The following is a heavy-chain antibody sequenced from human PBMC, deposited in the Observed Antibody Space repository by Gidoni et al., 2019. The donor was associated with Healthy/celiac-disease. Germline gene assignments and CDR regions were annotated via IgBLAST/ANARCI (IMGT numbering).Heavy chain of an antibody. CDR2: ISSSSSYT. D-gene: IGHD1-7*01. CDR3: ATSLELLPLGAFDI. CDR1: GFTFSDYY. J-gene: IGHJ3*02. Sequence: QVQLVESGGGLVKPGGSLRLSCAASGFTFSDYYMSWIRQAPGKGLEWVSYISSSSSYTNYADSVKGRFTISRDNAKNSLYLQMNSLRAEDTAVYYCATSLELLPLGAFDIWGQGTMVTVSS. V-gene: IGHV3-11*06.